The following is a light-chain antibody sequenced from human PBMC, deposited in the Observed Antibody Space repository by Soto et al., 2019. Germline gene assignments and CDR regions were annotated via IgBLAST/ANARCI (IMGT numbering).Light chain of an antibody. CDR2: DVS. Sequence: EIVMEQSRATLSVSAEVGATLFFRKSQSVSSNFAWYQQRPAQAPRLLIYDVSTRATGVPTRFSGSGSGTELTLTISSLQSEHFAVYYRQQYHDWPFTFCGGTKVDIK. J-gene: IGKJ4*01. CDR3: QQYHDWPFT. CDR1: QSVSSN. V-gene: IGKV3D-15*01.